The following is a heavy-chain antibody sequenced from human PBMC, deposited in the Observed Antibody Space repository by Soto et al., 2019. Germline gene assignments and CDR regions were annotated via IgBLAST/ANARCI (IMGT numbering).Heavy chain of an antibody. D-gene: IGHD5-18*01. CDR1: GFTFDDYA. J-gene: IGHJ4*02. Sequence: PGGSLRLSCAASGFTFDDYAMHWVRQAPGKGLEWVSGSSWNSGSIGYADSVKGRFTISRDNAKNSLYLQMNSLSAEDTALYYCAKGLAPTAMVTGVTPCIDFWGEGTLVTVSS. CDR3: AKGLAPTAMVTGVTPCIDF. CDR2: SSWNSGSI. V-gene: IGHV3-9*01.